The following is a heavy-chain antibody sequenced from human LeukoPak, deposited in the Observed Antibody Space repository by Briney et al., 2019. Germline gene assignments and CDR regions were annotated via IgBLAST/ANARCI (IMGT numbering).Heavy chain of an antibody. CDR2: ISSSSSYI. Sequence: GGSLRLSCAASGFTFSSFSMNWVRQAPGKGLEWVSSISSSSSYIDYADSVKGRFTVSRDNAQTSVYLLMNSLRADDTALYYCVKSHGAFDVWGQGTMVTVSS. CDR1: GFTFSSFS. V-gene: IGHV3-21*01. CDR3: VKSHGAFDV. J-gene: IGHJ3*01.